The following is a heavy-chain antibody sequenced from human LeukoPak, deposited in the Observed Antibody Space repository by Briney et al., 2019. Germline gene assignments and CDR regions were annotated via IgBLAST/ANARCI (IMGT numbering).Heavy chain of an antibody. D-gene: IGHD2-15*01. Sequence: ASVKVSCKASGYTFTGYYMHWVRQAPGQGLEWMGWINPNSGGTNYAQKFQGRVTMTRDTSISTAYMELSRLRSDDTAVYYCARADCSGGSCYPRPDAFDIWGQGTMATVSS. CDR1: GYTFTGYY. CDR3: ARADCSGGSCYPRPDAFDI. CDR2: INPNSGGT. J-gene: IGHJ3*02. V-gene: IGHV1-2*02.